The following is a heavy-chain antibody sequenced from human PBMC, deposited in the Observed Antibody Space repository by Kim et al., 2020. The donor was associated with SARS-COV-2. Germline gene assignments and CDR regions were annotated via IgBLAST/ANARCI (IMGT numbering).Heavy chain of an antibody. Sequence: GGSLRLSCAASGFTFSTYDMHWVRQATGKGLEWVSAIGTAGDTYYPGSVKGRFTISRDNAKNSLYLQMNSLRAGDTAVYYCARDCSSTSCYSEGDYGMDVWGQGTTVTVSS. CDR3: ARDCSSTSCYSEGDYGMDV. J-gene: IGHJ6*02. V-gene: IGHV3-13*01. D-gene: IGHD2-2*01. CDR2: IGTAGDT. CDR1: GFTFSTYD.